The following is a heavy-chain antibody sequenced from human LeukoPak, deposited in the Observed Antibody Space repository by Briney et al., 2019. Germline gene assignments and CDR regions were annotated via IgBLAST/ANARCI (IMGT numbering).Heavy chain of an antibody. CDR2: ISGSGGST. V-gene: IGHV3-23*01. CDR3: AKPYDILTGPDY. CDR1: GFTFSSYA. J-gene: IGHJ4*02. D-gene: IGHD3-9*01. Sequence: GGSLRLSCAASGFTFSSYAMSWVRQAPGKGLEWVSAISGSGGSTYYADSVKGRFTISGDNSKNTLYLQINSLRAEDTAVYYCAKPYDILTGPDYWGQGTLVTVSS.